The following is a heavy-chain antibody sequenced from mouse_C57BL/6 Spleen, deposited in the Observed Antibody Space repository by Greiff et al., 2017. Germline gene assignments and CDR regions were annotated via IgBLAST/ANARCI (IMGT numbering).Heavy chain of an antibody. CDR2: ISSGSSTI. Sequence: EVHLVESGGGLVKPGGSLKLSCAASGFTFSDYGMHWVRQAPEKGLEWVAYISSGSSTIYYADTVKGRFTISRDNAKNTLFLQMTSLRSEDTAMYYCARAGGSYYYAMDYWGQGTSVTVSS. V-gene: IGHV5-17*01. J-gene: IGHJ4*01. CDR1: GFTFSDYG. CDR3: ARAGGSYYYAMDY. D-gene: IGHD1-1*01.